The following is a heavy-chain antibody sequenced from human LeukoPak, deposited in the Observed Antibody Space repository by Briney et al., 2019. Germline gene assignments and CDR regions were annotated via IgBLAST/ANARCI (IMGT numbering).Heavy chain of an antibody. V-gene: IGHV1-69*05. CDR1: GGTFSSYA. J-gene: IGHJ6*03. CDR3: ARGGGYSGYDVYYYYYMDV. CDR2: IIPIFGTA. D-gene: IGHD5-12*01. Sequence: SVKVSCKASGGTFSSYAISWVRQAPGQGLEWMGGIIPIFGTANYAQKFQGRVTITTDESTSTAYMELSSLRSEDTAVYYCARGGGYSGYDVYYYYYMDVWGKGTTVTVSS.